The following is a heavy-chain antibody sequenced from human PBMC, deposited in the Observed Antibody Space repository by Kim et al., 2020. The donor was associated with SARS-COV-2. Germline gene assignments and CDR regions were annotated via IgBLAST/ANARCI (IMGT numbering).Heavy chain of an antibody. Sequence: SETLSLICAVSGGSISSSNWWSWVRQPPGKGLGWIGEIDHSGSTNYNSSLKSRLTIEVDKAKNQFSLKLRSVTAADTAVYYCARGVSSAWTLRDYYDPWG. D-gene: IGHD6-19*01. CDR3: ARGVSSAWTLRDYYDP. CDR2: IDHSGST. CDR1: GGSISSSNW. J-gene: IGHJ5*02. V-gene: IGHV4-4*02.